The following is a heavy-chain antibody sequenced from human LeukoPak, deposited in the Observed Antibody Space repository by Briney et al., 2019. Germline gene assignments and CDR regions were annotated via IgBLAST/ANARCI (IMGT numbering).Heavy chain of an antibody. Sequence: GGSLRLSCAASGFTFNNYAMNWVRQAPGKGLQWVSGISSSGESTHYADSVKGRFTVSRDNSKNSLYLQMNSLKTEDTAVYYCTRDGTPLSLDGMDVWGQGTTVTVSS. V-gene: IGHV3-23*01. CDR3: TRDGTPLSLDGMDV. D-gene: IGHD1-26*01. CDR2: ISSSGEST. J-gene: IGHJ6*02. CDR1: GFTFNNYA.